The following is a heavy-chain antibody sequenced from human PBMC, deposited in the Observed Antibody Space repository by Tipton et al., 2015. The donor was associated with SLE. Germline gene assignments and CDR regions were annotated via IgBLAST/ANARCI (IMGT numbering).Heavy chain of an antibody. Sequence: TLSLTCTVSGGSIRSGVYYWSWIRQRPGKGLEWIGYIYYSGSTDYNPSLKSRVTISIDASKNQFSLKLSSVTAADTAVYSCARGEDPDPFDSWGRGTMVTVSS. CDR1: GGSIRSGVYY. CDR2: IYYSGST. J-gene: IGHJ3*02. V-gene: IGHV4-31*03. CDR3: ARGEDPDPFDS.